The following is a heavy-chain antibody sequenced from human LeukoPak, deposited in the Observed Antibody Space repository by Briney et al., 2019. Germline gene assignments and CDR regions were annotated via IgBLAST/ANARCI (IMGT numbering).Heavy chain of an antibody. CDR2: IIPILGIA. CDR3: TRVAMVSPYWFDP. CDR1: GGTFSSYA. D-gene: IGHD5-18*01. J-gene: IGHJ5*02. Sequence: SVKVSCKACGGTFSSYAISWVRQAPGQGLEWMGRIIPILGIANYAQKFQGRVTITADKSTSTAYMELSSLRSEDTAVYYCTRVAMVSPYWFDPWGQGTLVTVSS. V-gene: IGHV1-69*04.